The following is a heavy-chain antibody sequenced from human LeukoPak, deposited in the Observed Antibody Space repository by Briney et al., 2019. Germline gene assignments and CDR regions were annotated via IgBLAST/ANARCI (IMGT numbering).Heavy chain of an antibody. CDR1: GYTFTGYY. V-gene: IGHV1-2*02. Sequence: ASVKVSCKASGYTFTGYYMHWVRQAPGQGLEWMGWINPNSGGTNYAQKFQGRVTMTRDTSISTAYVELSRLRSDDTAVYYCASQAWDYYDSSGYFVHWGQGTLVTVSS. CDR3: ASQAWDYYDSSGYFVH. CDR2: INPNSGGT. D-gene: IGHD3-22*01. J-gene: IGHJ5*02.